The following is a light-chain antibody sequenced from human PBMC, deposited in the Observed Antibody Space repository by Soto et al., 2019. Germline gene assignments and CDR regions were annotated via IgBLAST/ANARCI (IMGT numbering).Light chain of an antibody. V-gene: IGKV3D-15*01. CDR3: QQYNNWPPSVTYT. J-gene: IGKJ5*01. CDR2: DAS. CDR1: QSVSSY. Sequence: EIVMTQSPATLSVSPGERATLSCRASQSVSSYLAWYQQKPGQAPRLLIYDASNRATGIPARFSGSGSGTEFTLTISNLQSEDSALYYCQQYNNWPPSVTYTFGQGTRLEIK.